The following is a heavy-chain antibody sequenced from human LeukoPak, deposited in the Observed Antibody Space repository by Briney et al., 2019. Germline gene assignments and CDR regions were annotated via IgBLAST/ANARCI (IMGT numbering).Heavy chain of an antibody. CDR3: ATLPGIAVAGYFDY. CDR2: ISYDGSKK. Sequence: GGSLRLSCAASGFTFSSYAMHWVRQAPGKGLEWVAVISYDGSKKYYADSVKGRFTISRDNSKNTLYLQMNSLRAEDTAVYYCATLPGIAVAGYFDYWGQGTLVTVSS. V-gene: IGHV3-30-3*01. D-gene: IGHD6-19*01. CDR1: GFTFSSYA. J-gene: IGHJ4*02.